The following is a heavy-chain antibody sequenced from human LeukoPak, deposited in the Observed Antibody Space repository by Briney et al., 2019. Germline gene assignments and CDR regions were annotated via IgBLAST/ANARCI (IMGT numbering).Heavy chain of an antibody. CDR1: GGSISSYY. V-gene: IGHV4-59*01. CDR2: IYYSGST. CDR3: ARLGDYGGNSVGY. Sequence: PSETLSLTCTVSGGSISSYYWSWIRQPPGKGLEWIGYIYYSGSTNYNPSLKSRVTTSVDTSKNQFSLKLSSVTAADTAVYYCARLGDYGGNSVGYWGQGTLVTVSS. D-gene: IGHD4-23*01. J-gene: IGHJ4*02.